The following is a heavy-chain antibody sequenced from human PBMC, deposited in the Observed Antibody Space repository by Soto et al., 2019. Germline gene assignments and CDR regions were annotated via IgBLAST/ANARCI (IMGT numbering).Heavy chain of an antibody. CDR2: IIPIFGTA. CDR3: ASPLRFLEWTTHNYGMDV. D-gene: IGHD3-3*01. CDR1: GGTFSSYA. J-gene: IGHJ6*02. Sequence: QVQLVQSGAEVQKPGSSVKVSCKASGGTFSSYAISWVRQAPGQGLEWMGGIIPIFGTANYAQKFQGRVTITADESTSTAYMELSSLRSEDTAVYYCASPLRFLEWTTHNYGMDVWGQGTTVTVSS. V-gene: IGHV1-69*01.